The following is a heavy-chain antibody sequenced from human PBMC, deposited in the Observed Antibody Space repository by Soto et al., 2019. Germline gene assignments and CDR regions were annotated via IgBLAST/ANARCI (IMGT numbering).Heavy chain of an antibody. V-gene: IGHV3-11*05. CDR3: AREYYYTMDG. J-gene: IGHJ6*02. CDR2: IDSSTKYT. Sequence: QVKLVESRGGLVRPGGSLRLSCEASGFTFRDYYMTWFRQAPGKGLEWLSYIDSSTKYTNYADSVKGRFTISRDNAKNSLYLQMNSLRADDTAVYYCAREYYYTMDGWGQGTMVTVSS. CDR1: GFTFRDYY.